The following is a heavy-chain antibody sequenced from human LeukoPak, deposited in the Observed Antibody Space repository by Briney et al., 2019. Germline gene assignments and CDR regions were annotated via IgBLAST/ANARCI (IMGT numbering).Heavy chain of an antibody. Sequence: GASVTVSFKVSGYTLTELSMHWVRQAPGKGLEWMGGFHSEDGETIYAQKFQGRVTMTEDTSTHTAYMALSSLRSEDTAVYYCATGSPHYDSSGYSYFDYWGQGTLVTVSS. V-gene: IGHV1-24*01. CDR3: ATGSPHYDSSGYSYFDY. CDR1: GYTLTELS. J-gene: IGHJ4*02. D-gene: IGHD3-22*01. CDR2: FHSEDGET.